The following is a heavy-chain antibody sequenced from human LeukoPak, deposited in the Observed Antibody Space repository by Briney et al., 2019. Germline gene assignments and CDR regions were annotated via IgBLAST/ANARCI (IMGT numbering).Heavy chain of an antibody. Sequence: SETLSLTCTVSGGSISSSSYYWGWIRQPPGKGLEWIGNIYYTGSTYYNPSLKSRVTISVDTSKNQFSLKLSSVTAADTAVYYCARFPKAGGGSPFDYWGQGTLVTVSS. CDR3: ARFPKAGGGSPFDY. J-gene: IGHJ4*02. D-gene: IGHD1-26*01. CDR1: GGSISSSSYY. V-gene: IGHV4-39*07. CDR2: IYYTGST.